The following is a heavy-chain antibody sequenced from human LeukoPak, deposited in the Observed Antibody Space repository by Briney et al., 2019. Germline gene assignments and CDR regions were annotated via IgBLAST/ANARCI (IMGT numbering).Heavy chain of an antibody. CDR3: ASRVGSSSSGHAHY. CDR2: MNPNSGNT. V-gene: IGHV1-8*01. Sequence: ASVKVSCKASGYTFTSYDINWVRQATGQGLERMGWMNPNSGNTGYAQKFQGRVTMTRNTSIRTAYMELSSLRSEDTAVYYCASRVGSSSSGHAHYWGQGTLVTVSS. CDR1: GYTFTSYD. J-gene: IGHJ4*02. D-gene: IGHD6-6*01.